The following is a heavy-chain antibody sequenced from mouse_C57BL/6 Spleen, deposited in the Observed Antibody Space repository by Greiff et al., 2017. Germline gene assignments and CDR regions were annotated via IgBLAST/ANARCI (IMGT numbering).Heavy chain of an antibody. J-gene: IGHJ2*01. CDR1: GYTFTSYW. CDR2: ISPGSGST. CDR3: ARPYGNYAYFDY. V-gene: IGHV1-55*01. D-gene: IGHD2-1*01. Sequence: QVQLQQPGAELVKPGASVKMSCKASGYTFTSYWITWVKQRPGQGLEWIGDISPGSGSTNYNEKFKSKATLTVDTSSSTAYMQLSSLTSEDSAVYYCARPYGNYAYFDYGGQGTTLTVSS.